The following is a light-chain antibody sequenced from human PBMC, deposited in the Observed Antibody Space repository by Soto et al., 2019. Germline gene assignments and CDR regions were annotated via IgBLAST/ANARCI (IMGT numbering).Light chain of an antibody. CDR1: QNIERY. CDR2: DAS. J-gene: IGKJ5*01. V-gene: IGKV1-5*01. CDR3: QQRNIWPPVT. Sequence: DIQMTQSPSTLSASVGDRVTITCRDSQNIERYMAWYQQKPGRAPRLIXYDASTLERGVPSRFSGSGSGTDLTLTISSLEPEDFAVYYCQQRNIWPPVTFGQGTRLEIK.